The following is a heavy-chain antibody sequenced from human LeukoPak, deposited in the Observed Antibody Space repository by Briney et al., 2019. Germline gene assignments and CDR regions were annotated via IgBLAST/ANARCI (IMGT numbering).Heavy chain of an antibody. CDR1: GYSFTGYW. J-gene: IGHJ4*02. CDR2: IYPGDSDT. CDR3: ARFVEMATITFDY. V-gene: IGHV5-51*01. Sequence: GESLKISCKGSGYSFTGYWIGWVRQMPGKGLEWMGIIYPGDSDTRYSPSFQGQVTISADKSISIAYLQWSSLKASDTAMYYCARFVEMATITFDYWGQGTLVTVSS. D-gene: IGHD5-24*01.